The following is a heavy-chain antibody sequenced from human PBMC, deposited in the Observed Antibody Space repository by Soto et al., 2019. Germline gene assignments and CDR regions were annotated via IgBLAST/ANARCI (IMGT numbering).Heavy chain of an antibody. CDR1: GFTFSSSP. CDR3: VVRNTSAYYVY. Sequence: EVQLVESGGDLVQPGGSLRLSCAASGFTFSSSPMHWVRQAPGKRPEYVSSISSNGGNTYYADSVKGRFTISRDNSKNTLYLQMGSLRTEDMAVYYCVVRNTSAYYVYWGQGTQVTVSS. CDR2: ISSNGGNT. D-gene: IGHD3-22*01. V-gene: IGHV3-64*07. J-gene: IGHJ4*02.